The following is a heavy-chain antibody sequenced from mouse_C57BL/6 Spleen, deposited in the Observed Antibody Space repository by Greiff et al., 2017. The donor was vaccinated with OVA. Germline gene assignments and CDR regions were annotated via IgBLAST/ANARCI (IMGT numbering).Heavy chain of an antibody. Sequence: EVQLQQSGPELVKPGDSVKISCKASGYSFTGYFMNWVMQSHGKSLEWIGRINPYNGDTFYTQKFKGKATLTVDKSSSTAHMELRSLTSEDSAVYYCARERGTAQTTPHAMDYWGQGTSVTVSS. J-gene: IGHJ4*01. D-gene: IGHD3-2*02. V-gene: IGHV1-20*01. CDR1: GYSFTGYF. CDR2: INPYNGDT. CDR3: ARERGTAQTTPHAMDY.